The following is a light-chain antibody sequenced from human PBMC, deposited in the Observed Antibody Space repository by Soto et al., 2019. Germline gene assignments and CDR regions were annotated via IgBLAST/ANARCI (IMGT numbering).Light chain of an antibody. V-gene: IGLV1-44*01. J-gene: IGLJ2*01. Sequence: QSVLTQPPSASGTPGQRVTISCSGSSSNIGSNTVNWYQQLPGTAPKLLIYSNNQLPSGVPDRFSGSKSGTSASLAISGLQSEDEADYYCAALDDSLNAVVFGGGTKLTVL. CDR3: AALDDSLNAVV. CDR2: SNN. CDR1: SSNIGSNT.